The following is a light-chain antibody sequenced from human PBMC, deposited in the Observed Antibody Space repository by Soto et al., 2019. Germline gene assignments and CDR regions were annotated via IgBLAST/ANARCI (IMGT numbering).Light chain of an antibody. CDR1: QSGFIW. V-gene: IGKV1-5*01. Sequence: DIQLTQSPSIVYASLGDRVTIRCRASQSGFIWLAWYQQKRGTAPKLLIYDASALETGVPPRFSGSGFETEFALSIDVLQADDFAVYCCHQYQIYSYIFGQGTELQI. J-gene: IGKJ2*01. CDR3: HQYQIYSYI. CDR2: DAS.